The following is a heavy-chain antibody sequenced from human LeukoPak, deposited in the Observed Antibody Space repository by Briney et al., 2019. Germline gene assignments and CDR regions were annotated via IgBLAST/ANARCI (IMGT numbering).Heavy chain of an antibody. Sequence: SETLSLTCTVSGGSISSYDWSWIRQPPGKGLEWIGYIYYSGSTNYNPSLKSRVTISVDTSKNQFSLSLSSVTAADTAVYYCARITFVVEGYGMDVWGQGTTVTVSS. D-gene: IGHD2-21*01. CDR1: GGSISSYD. J-gene: IGHJ6*02. CDR3: ARITFVVEGYGMDV. V-gene: IGHV4-59*08. CDR2: IYYSGST.